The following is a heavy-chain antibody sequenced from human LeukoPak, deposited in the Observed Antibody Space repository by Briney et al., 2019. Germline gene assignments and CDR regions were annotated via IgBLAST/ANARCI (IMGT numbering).Heavy chain of an antibody. CDR3: ARVFGEDIAVDY. D-gene: IGHD5-12*01. CDR2: ISNDGLNT. Sequence: GGSLRLSCSASGFIFSSYAMHWVRQAPGKGLEYVSAISNDGLNTYYADSVKGRFTISRDNAKNSLYLQMNSLRAEDTAVYYCARVFGEDIAVDYWGQGTLVTV. J-gene: IGHJ4*02. CDR1: GFIFSSYA. V-gene: IGHV3-64*04.